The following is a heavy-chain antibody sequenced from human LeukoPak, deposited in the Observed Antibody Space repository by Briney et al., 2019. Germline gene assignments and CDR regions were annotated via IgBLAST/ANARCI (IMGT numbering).Heavy chain of an antibody. Sequence: GGSLRLSCTTSGFTFGDYAVSWVRQAPGEGLEWVALIRSKSFGELREYAASVKGRFAISRDDSNSIAYLQMSGLKTEDTAVYYCSRSATVTGAKYYFDKWGQGTLVTVSS. CDR2: IRSKSFGELR. J-gene: IGHJ4*02. CDR1: GFTFGDYA. CDR3: SRSATVTGAKYYFDK. V-gene: IGHV3-49*04. D-gene: IGHD3-16*01.